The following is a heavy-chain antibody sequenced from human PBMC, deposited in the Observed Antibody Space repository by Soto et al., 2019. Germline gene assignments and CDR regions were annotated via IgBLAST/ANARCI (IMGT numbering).Heavy chain of an antibody. V-gene: IGHV1-8*01. CDR3: ARGYSGYGRDY. CDR1: GYTFTSND. D-gene: IGHD5-12*01. Sequence: GSAKVSSKASGYTFTSNDIIWVRQATGQGLEWMGWMNHNSGNTGYAQKFEGRVTMTRNTSINTAYMQLNSLRSEDTAVYYCARGYSGYGRDYWGQGTLVTVSS. CDR2: MNHNSGNT. J-gene: IGHJ4*02.